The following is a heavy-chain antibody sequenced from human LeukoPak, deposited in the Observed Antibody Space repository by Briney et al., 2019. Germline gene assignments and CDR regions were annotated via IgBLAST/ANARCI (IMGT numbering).Heavy chain of an antibody. CDR2: IYYSGST. Sequence: SETLSLTCTVSGGSISSSSYYWGWIRQPPGKGLERIGSIYYSGSTYYNPSLKSRVTISVDTSKNQFSLKLSSVTAADTAVYYCARDGQRDGYNWVSDYWGQGTLVTVSS. CDR3: ARDGQRDGYNWVSDY. CDR1: GGSISSSSYY. D-gene: IGHD5-24*01. V-gene: IGHV4-39*07. J-gene: IGHJ4*02.